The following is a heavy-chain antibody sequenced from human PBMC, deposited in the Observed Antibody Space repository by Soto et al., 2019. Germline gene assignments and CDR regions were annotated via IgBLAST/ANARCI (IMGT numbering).Heavy chain of an antibody. D-gene: IGHD3-16*02. Sequence: ASVKVSCKASGGTFSSYAISWVRQAPGQGLEWMGGIIPIFGTANYAQKFQGRVTITADESTSTAYMELSSLRSEDTAVYYCARDPWYYDYVWGSYRSYYFDYWGQGTLVTVSS. CDR1: GGTFSSYA. V-gene: IGHV1-69*13. CDR2: IIPIFGTA. CDR3: ARDPWYYDYVWGSYRSYYFDY. J-gene: IGHJ4*02.